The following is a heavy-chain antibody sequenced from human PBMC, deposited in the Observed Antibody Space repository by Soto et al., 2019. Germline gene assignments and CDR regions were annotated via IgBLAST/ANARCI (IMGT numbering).Heavy chain of an antibody. CDR2: IYYTGST. D-gene: IGHD2-15*01. CDR1: RGSISSYY. Sequence: SETLSLTCSASRGSISSYYWTLFRQPPGKGLEWIGYIYYTGSTNYNPSLKSRVTISVDTSKNQFSLKLSSVTAADTAVYYCARDGGSISYYYGMDVWGQGTTVTVSS. V-gene: IGHV4-59*01. CDR3: ARDGGSISYYYGMDV. J-gene: IGHJ6*02.